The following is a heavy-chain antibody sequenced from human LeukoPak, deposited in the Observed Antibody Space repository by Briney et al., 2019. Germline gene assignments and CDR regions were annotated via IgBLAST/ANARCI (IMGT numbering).Heavy chain of an antibody. CDR2: IYTSGST. CDR1: GGSISSGSYY. D-gene: IGHD3-16*01. J-gene: IGHJ6*03. Sequence: SETLSLTCTVSGGSISSGSYYWSWIRQPAGKGLEWIGRIYTSGSTSYNPSLKSRVTISVHTSKNQFSLKLSSVTAADTAVYYCARETSQKGAHYMDVWGKGTTVTIS. CDR3: ARETSQKGAHYMDV. V-gene: IGHV4-61*02.